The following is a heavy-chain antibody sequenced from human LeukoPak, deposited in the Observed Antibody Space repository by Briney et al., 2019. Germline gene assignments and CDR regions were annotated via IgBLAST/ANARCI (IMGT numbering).Heavy chain of an antibody. V-gene: IGHV3-48*04. CDR1: EFTFSSYW. CDR3: ARGSNYYFFDFDY. CDR2: ISSSGTTI. D-gene: IGHD3-10*01. J-gene: IGHJ4*02. Sequence: PGGSLRLSCAASEFTFSSYWMIWVRQAPGKGLEWVSYISSSGTTIYYADSVKGRFTISRDNAKNSLYLQMNSLRAEDTAVYYCARGSNYYFFDFDYWGQGTLVTVSS.